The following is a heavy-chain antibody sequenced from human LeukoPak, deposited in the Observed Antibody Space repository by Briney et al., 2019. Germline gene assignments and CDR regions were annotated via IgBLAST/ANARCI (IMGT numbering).Heavy chain of an antibody. CDR3: ARLSHHSSGWYGGWFDP. CDR1: GYTFTGYY. CDR2: INPNSGGT. Sequence: GASVKVSCKASGYTFTGYYMHWVRQALGQGLEWMGWINPNSGGTNYAQKFQGRVTMTRDTSISTAYMELSRLRSDDTAVYYCARLSHHSSGWYGGWFDPWGQGTLVTVSS. V-gene: IGHV1-2*02. J-gene: IGHJ5*02. D-gene: IGHD6-19*01.